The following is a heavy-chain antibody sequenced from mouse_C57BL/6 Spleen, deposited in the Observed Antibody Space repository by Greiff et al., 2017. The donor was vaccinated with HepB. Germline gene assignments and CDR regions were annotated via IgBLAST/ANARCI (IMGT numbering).Heavy chain of an antibody. J-gene: IGHJ2*01. Sequence: QVQLQQSGPELVKPGASVKISCKASGYAFSSSWMNWVKQRPGKGLEWIGRIYPGDGDTNYNGKFKGKATLTADKSSSTAYMQLSSLTSEDSAVYFCAKHYGSSTDFDYWGQGTTLTVSS. CDR2: IYPGDGDT. CDR1: GYAFSSSW. D-gene: IGHD1-1*01. V-gene: IGHV1-82*01. CDR3: AKHYGSSTDFDY.